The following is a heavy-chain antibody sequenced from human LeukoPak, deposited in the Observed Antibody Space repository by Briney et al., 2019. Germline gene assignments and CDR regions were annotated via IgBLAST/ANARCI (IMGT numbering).Heavy chain of an antibody. CDR2: TSSSDAGT. D-gene: IGHD6-19*01. J-gene: IGHJ4*02. V-gene: IGHV3-23*01. CDR1: GFPLSSYA. CDR3: TKSALAGDQFDY. Sequence: GGSLRLSCAVSGFPLSSYAMSWVRQAPGKGLEWVSATSSSDAGTYYADSVRGRFTISRDNSKNTLYLQMNSLRAEDTALYYCTKSALAGDQFDYWGQGTLVTVSS.